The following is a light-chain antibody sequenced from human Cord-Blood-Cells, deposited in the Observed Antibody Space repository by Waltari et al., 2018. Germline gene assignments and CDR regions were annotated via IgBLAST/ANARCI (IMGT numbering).Light chain of an antibody. Sequence: DLQMTQSPSTLSASVGDRVTITCRASQSISSWLAWYHQKPGKAPKLLIYKASSLESGVPSRFSGSGSGTEFTLTISSLQPDDFATYYCQQYNSYSLTFGGGTKVEIK. CDR3: QQYNSYSLT. CDR1: QSISSW. CDR2: KAS. J-gene: IGKJ4*01. V-gene: IGKV1-5*03.